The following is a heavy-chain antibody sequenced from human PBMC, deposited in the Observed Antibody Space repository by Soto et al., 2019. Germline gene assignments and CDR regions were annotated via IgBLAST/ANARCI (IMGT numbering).Heavy chain of an antibody. Sequence: PGGSLRLSCAGSGFTFDDYAMHWVRQAPGKGLEWVSGISWNSGSIGYADSLKTRLTISKDTSKNQVVLTMTNMDPVDTATYYCARMLESSGYDFVGAFDIWGQGTMVTVSS. V-gene: IGHV3-9*01. CDR3: ARMLESSGYDFVGAFDI. CDR2: ISWNSGSI. J-gene: IGHJ3*02. D-gene: IGHD5-12*01. CDR1: GFTFDDYA.